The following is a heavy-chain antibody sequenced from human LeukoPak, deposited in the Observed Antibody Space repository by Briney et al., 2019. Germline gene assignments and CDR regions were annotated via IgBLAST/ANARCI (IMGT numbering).Heavy chain of an antibody. V-gene: IGHV1-69*04. CDR2: IIPIFGIA. J-gene: IGHJ4*02. CDR3: ASGGPDIVVVPAAAYFDY. Sequence: SVKVSCKASGGTFSSYAISWVRQAPGQGREWMGRIIPIFGIANYAQKFQGRVTITADKSTSTAYMELSSPRSEDTAVYYCASGGPDIVVVPAAAYFDYWGQGTLVTVSS. CDR1: GGTFSSYA. D-gene: IGHD2-2*01.